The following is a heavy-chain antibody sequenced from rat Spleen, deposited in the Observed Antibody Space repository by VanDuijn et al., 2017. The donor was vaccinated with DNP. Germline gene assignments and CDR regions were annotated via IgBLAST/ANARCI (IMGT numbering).Heavy chain of an antibody. CDR2: ISPSGGST. V-gene: IGHV5-25*01. CDR3: ATHEATL. Sequence: EVQLVESGGGLVQPGRSLKLSCAASGFTFSDYYMAWVRQAPTKGLEWVASISPSGGSTYYRDSVKGRFTISRDNAKSTLYLQMDSLRSEDTATYYCATHEATLWGQGVMVTVSS. J-gene: IGHJ2*01. D-gene: IGHD3-4*01. CDR1: GFTFSDYY.